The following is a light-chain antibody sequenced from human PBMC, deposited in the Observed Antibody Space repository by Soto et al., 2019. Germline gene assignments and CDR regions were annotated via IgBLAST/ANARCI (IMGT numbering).Light chain of an antibody. J-gene: IGKJ2*01. Sequence: EIVMTQSPATLSVSPGGRATLSCRASQSVYYNLAWYQHNPGQAPRLLIYAASTRATGVPARFSGSGSGTDFTLTISSLQSEDFAVYYCQQYNIWPPFTFGQGTKLEIK. V-gene: IGKV3-15*01. CDR2: AAS. CDR3: QQYNIWPPFT. CDR1: QSVYYN.